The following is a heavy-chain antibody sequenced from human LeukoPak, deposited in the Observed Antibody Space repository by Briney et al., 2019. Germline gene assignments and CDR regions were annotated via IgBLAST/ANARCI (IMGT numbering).Heavy chain of an antibody. CDR3: ARNDILTANDY. CDR2: INPNTGGT. J-gene: IGHJ4*02. CDR1: GYTFTGYY. Sequence: ASVKVSCKASGYTFTGYYMHWARQAPGQGLDWMGWINPNTGGTNYAQKFQGRVTMTRDTSSSTAYMELSRLRSDDTAVYYCARNDILTANDYWGQGTLVTVSS. V-gene: IGHV1-2*02. D-gene: IGHD3-9*01.